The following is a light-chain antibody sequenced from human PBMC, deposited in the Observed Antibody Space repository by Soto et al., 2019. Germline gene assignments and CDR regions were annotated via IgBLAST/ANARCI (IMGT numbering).Light chain of an antibody. Sequence: QSVLTQPPSASASLGASVKLTCTLSSGHNSYAIAWHQQQPEKGPRYLMKLNSDGSHSKGDGIPDRFSGSSSGAERYLTISSPQSDDEADYYCQTWSTDIRVFGGGTKLTGL. CDR2: LNSDGSH. CDR1: SGHNSYA. J-gene: IGLJ3*02. CDR3: QTWSTDIRV. V-gene: IGLV4-69*01.